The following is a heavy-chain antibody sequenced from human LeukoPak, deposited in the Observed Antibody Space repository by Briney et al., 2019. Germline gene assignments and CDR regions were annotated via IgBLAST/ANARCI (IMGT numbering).Heavy chain of an antibody. CDR2: IYHSGST. CDR1: GGSISSSNW. J-gene: IGHJ4*02. Sequence: SGTLSLTCAVSGGSISSSNWWSWVRQPPGKGLEWIGEIYHSGSTNYNPSLKSRVTISVDKSKNQFSLKLSSVTAADTAVYYCATLDFWTAYSTFEYWGQGILVTVSS. V-gene: IGHV4-4*02. CDR3: ATLDFWTAYSTFEY. D-gene: IGHD3/OR15-3a*01.